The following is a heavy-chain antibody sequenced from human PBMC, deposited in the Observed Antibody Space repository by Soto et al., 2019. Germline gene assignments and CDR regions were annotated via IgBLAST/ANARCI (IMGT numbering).Heavy chain of an antibody. CDR1: GFTFDDYA. V-gene: IGHV3-9*01. J-gene: IGHJ4*02. Sequence: EVQLVESGGGLVQPGRSLRLSCAASGFTFDDYAMQWVRQAPGKGLEWVSGISWNSGRIGYADSVKGRFTISRDNAKNSLYLQMNSLRPDDTALYYCAKDTVAAGTVGFDYWGQGTLVTVSS. CDR3: AKDTVAAGTVGFDY. D-gene: IGHD2-15*01. CDR2: ISWNSGRI.